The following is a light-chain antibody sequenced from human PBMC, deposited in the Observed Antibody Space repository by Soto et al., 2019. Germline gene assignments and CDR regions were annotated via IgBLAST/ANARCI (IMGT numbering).Light chain of an antibody. J-gene: IGKJ1*01. CDR2: DAS. Sequence: DIRVSLSPATVSAYMRDRVTITFRASQNIRTWLSWYQQKPGKAPNLLIFDASSLHSGVPSRFSGSGSGTEFTLTITSLQPDDLAPYYCPHSTPLSGPFGQG. CDR1: QNIRTW. V-gene: IGKV1-5*01. CDR3: PHSTPLSGP.